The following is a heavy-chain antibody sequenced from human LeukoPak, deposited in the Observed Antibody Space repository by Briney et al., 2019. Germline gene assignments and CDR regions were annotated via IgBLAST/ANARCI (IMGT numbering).Heavy chain of an antibody. J-gene: IGHJ4*02. CDR2: FEAEDAKT. CDR3: ATSREGYTVSLDY. Sequence: ASVKVSCKVSGYTLTELFIHWVRQSPGKGLEWMGGFEAEDAKTFYAERFQGRINMTEDKSTNTGYMNLSSLRSEDTAIYYCATSREGYTVSLDYWGQGSLVTVSS. V-gene: IGHV1-24*01. D-gene: IGHD5-12*01. CDR1: GYTLTELF.